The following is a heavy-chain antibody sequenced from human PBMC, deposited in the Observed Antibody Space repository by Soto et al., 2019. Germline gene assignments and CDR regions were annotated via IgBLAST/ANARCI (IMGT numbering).Heavy chain of an antibody. CDR2: IHPAGINT. J-gene: IGHJ3*02. CDR3: ATQGSGSYGGGDAFDI. V-gene: IGHV1-46*01. Sequence: GASVKVSCKAFGYSFISHYMHWVRQAPGQGLEWMGTIHPAGINTAYAQKFQGRVTMTTDTSTSTVYMELSRLRSDDTAVYYCATQGSGSYGGGDAFDIWG. D-gene: IGHD1-26*01. CDR1: GYSFISHY.